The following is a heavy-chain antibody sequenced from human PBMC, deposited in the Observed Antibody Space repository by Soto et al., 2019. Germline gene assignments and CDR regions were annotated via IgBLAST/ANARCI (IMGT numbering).Heavy chain of an antibody. CDR1: GGSFSGYY. CDR2: INHSGST. V-gene: IGHV4-34*01. CDR3: ARGPYWEQQLVGYY. Sequence: PSETLSLTCAVYGGSFSGYYWSWIRQPPGKGLEWIGEINHSGSTNYNPSLKSRVTISVDTSKNQFSLKLSSVTAADTAVYYCARGPYWEQQLVGYYWGQGTLVTVSS. D-gene: IGHD6-13*01. J-gene: IGHJ4*02.